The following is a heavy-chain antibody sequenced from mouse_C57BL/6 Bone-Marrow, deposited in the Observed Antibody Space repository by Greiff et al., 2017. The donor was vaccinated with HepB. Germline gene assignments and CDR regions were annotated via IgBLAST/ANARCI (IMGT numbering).Heavy chain of an antibody. V-gene: IGHV1-52*01. Sequence: QVHVKQPGAELVRPGSSVKLSCKASGYTFTSYWMHWVKQRPIQGLEWIGNIDPSDSETHYNQKFKDKATLTVDKSSSTAYMQLSSLTSEDSAVYYCARGDYDYDDEAWFAYWGQGTLVTVSA. J-gene: IGHJ3*01. CDR1: GYTFTSYW. D-gene: IGHD2-4*01. CDR3: ARGDYDYDDEAWFAY. CDR2: IDPSDSET.